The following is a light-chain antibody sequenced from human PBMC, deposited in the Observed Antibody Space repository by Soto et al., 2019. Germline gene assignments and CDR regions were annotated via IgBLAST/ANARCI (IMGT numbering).Light chain of an antibody. CDR3: QQYNDWPRT. CDR2: GAS. CDR1: QSVDNY. Sequence: ILMTQSPDTLSVSLGQRVTLSCRASQSVDNYLACYQQRPGQSPRLLIYGASTRATGVPARFSGSGSGTDFTLTISSLQSEDRAVYYCQQYNDWPRTFGPGTKVELK. J-gene: IGKJ1*01. V-gene: IGKV3-15*01.